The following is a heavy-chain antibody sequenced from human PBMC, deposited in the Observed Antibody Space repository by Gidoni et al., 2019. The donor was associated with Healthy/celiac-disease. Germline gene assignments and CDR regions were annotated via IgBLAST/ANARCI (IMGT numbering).Heavy chain of an antibody. D-gene: IGHD3-9*01. CDR2: IYHSGST. Sequence: QVQLQESGPGLVKPSGTLSLTCAVSGGSISSSNWWSWVRQPPGKGLEWIGEIYHSGSTNYNPSLKSRVTISVDKSKNQFSLKLSSVTAADTAVYYCARAPTPLRYFDWLRRPYGMDVWGQGTTVTVSS. CDR1: GGSISSSNW. CDR3: ARAPTPLRYFDWLRRPYGMDV. V-gene: IGHV4-4*02. J-gene: IGHJ6*02.